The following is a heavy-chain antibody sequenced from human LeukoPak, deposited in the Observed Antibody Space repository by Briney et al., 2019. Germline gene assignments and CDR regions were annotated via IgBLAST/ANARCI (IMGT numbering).Heavy chain of an antibody. D-gene: IGHD3-10*01. CDR1: GGSLSSTDHF. Sequence: SETLSLTCIVSGGSLSSTDHFLGWIRQPPGKGLEWIGSFYYTGTIFYSPSLESRGTISIDTSKNQFSLKIRSVTAADTAVYYCARQGVVPNKAGWYFDLWGRGALVTVSS. V-gene: IGHV4-39*01. CDR3: ARQGVVPNKAGWYFDL. CDR2: FYYTGTI. J-gene: IGHJ2*01.